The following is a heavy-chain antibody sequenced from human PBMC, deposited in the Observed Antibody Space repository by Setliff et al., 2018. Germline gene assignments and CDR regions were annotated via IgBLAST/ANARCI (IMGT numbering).Heavy chain of an antibody. V-gene: IGHV4-38-2*02. CDR1: DFSVSSVYY. J-gene: IGHJ6*03. CDR3: AGEGRSSISGWYMDV. Sequence: PSETLSLTCAVSDFSVSSVYYWGWIRQPPGKGLEWIANVYYSGSTYYNPSLMSRVTISVDTSKNQFSLNLTSVTAADTAVYFCAGEGRSSISGWYMDVWGRGTTVTVSS. CDR2: VYYSGST. D-gene: IGHD3-3*02.